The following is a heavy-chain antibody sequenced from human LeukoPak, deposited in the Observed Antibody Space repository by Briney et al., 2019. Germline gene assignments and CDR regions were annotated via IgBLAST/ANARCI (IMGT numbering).Heavy chain of an antibody. V-gene: IGHV2-70*11. CDR1: GFSLSTSGMC. J-gene: IGHJ5*02. Sequence: SGPALVKPTQTLTLTCTFSGFSLSTSGMCVSWIRQPPGKALEWLARIDWDDDKYCSTSLKTRLTISKDTSKNQVVLTMTNMDPVDTATYYCARSHDYGDYGRFPFDPWGQGTLVTVSS. CDR2: IDWDDDK. CDR3: ARSHDYGDYGRFPFDP. D-gene: IGHD4-17*01.